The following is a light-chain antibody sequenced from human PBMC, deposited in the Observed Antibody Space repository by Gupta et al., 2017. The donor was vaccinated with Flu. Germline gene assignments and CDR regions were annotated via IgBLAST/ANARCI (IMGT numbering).Light chain of an antibody. J-gene: IGKJ5*01. Sequence: PSLLSASAGERVTITCRASQGINSYLAWYQQKPGKAPKLLIYDASTLKGGVPSRFSGSGSGTDFTLTISSLEAEDAATYYCQQINSYPVTFGQGTPLEIK. CDR2: DAS. V-gene: IGKV1-9*01. CDR1: QGINSY. CDR3: QQINSYPVT.